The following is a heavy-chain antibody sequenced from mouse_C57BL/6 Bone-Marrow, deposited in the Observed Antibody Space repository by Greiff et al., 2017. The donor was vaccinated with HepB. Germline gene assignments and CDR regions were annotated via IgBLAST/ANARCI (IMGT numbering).Heavy chain of an antibody. V-gene: IGHV1-39*01. CDR3: ARGCITTVVPYYFDY. CDR1: GYSFTDYN. Sequence: VQLQQSGPELVKPGASVKISCKASGYSFTDYNMNWVKQSNGKSLEWIGVINPNYGTTRYNQKFKGKATLTVDQSSTTAYMQLNSLTSEDSAVYYCARGCITTVVPYYFDYWGQGTTLTVSS. CDR2: INPNYGTT. J-gene: IGHJ2*01. D-gene: IGHD1-1*01.